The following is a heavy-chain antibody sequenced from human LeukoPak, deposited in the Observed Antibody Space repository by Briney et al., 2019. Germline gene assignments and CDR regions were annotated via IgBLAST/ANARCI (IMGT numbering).Heavy chain of an antibody. CDR2: IGPNSGDA. J-gene: IGHJ3*02. Sequence: ASVKVSCKASAYTFNDYYVHWVRPAPKQGLQWMGWIGPNSGDAEYAQKFQGRFTMTRDRSISTAYMDLGRLTSDDTAVYYCARRSRNGLDAFDIWGQGTMVTVSS. CDR3: ARRSRNGLDAFDI. CDR1: AYTFNDYY. V-gene: IGHV1-2*02. D-gene: IGHD2-8*01.